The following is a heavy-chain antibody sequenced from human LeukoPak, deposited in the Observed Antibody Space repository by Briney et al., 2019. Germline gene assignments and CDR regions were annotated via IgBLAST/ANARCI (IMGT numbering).Heavy chain of an antibody. J-gene: IGHJ4*01. CDR1: GGFFSGYY. CDR2: INHSGST. V-gene: IGHV4-34*01. CDR3: ARKRGVKYYFDY. Sequence: SETLSLTCAVYGGFFSGYYCSWIRQPPGKGLEWIGEINHSGSTNYNPSLKSRVTISVDTSKNQVSLKLSSVTAADTAVYYCARKRGVKYYFDYWGHGTLVTVSS.